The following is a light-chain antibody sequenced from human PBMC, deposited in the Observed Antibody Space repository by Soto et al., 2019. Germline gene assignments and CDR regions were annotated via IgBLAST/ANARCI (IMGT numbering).Light chain of an antibody. V-gene: IGLV2-14*01. CDR2: EVS. CDR1: SSDVGGYNY. CDR3: SSYTSSSTNYV. J-gene: IGLJ1*01. Sequence: QSALTQPASVSGSPGQSITISFTGTSSDVGGYNYVSWYQQHPGKAPKLMIYEVSNRPSGVSNRFSGSKSGNTASLTISGLQAEDEADYYCSSYTSSSTNYVFGTGTKV.